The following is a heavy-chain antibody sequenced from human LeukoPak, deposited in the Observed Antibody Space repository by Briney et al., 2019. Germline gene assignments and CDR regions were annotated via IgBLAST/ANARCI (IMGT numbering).Heavy chain of an antibody. Sequence: PGRSLRLSCAASGFTFSSYAMHWVRQAPGKGLEWVAVISYDGSNKYYADSVKGRFTISRDNAKNTLYLDMNSLRAEDTAVFYCATDQDHGYFRQWGQGTLVTVSS. CDR3: ATDQDHGYFRQ. J-gene: IGHJ1*01. V-gene: IGHV3-30*04. CDR2: ISYDGSNK. CDR1: GFTFSSYA. D-gene: IGHD4-17*01.